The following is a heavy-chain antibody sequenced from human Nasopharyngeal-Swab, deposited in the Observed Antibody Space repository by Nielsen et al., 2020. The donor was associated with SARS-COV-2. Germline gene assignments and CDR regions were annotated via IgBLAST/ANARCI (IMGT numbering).Heavy chain of an antibody. Sequence: VRQMPGKGLEWMGRIDPRDSYTNYSPSFQGHVTISADKSISTAYLQWSSLKASDTAMYYCARRFHSSSWYTDYDYWGQGTLVTVSS. J-gene: IGHJ4*02. V-gene: IGHV5-10-1*01. CDR2: IDPRDSYT. CDR3: ARRFHSSSWYTDYDY. D-gene: IGHD6-13*01.